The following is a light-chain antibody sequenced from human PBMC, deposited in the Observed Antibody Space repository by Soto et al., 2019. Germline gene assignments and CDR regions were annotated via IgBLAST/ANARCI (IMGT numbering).Light chain of an antibody. Sequence: QSALTQPASVSGSPGQSITISCTGTSSDVGAYDFVSWYQHSPGKAPKLVTFDVTHRPPGISDRFSGSKSANTASLTISGLQAADEVFYYCSSYTTRSTLVFGGGTKLTAL. V-gene: IGLV2-14*01. CDR2: DVT. J-gene: IGLJ2*01. CDR3: SSYTTRSTLV. CDR1: SSDVGAYDF.